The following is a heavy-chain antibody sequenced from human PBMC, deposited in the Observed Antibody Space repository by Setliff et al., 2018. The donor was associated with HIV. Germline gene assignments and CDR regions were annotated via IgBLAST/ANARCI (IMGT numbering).Heavy chain of an antibody. CDR1: GGSINRSPYY. J-gene: IGHJ4*02. Sequence: SETLSLTCTVSGGSINRSPYYWGWIRQPPGKGLEWIASIFYSGSTYHNPSLKSRVTISVDAANNQFSLKVNSMTAADSAIYYCARVESGILGYWGRGTLVTVSS. CDR2: IFYSGST. CDR3: ARVESGILGY. V-gene: IGHV4-39*07. D-gene: IGHD1-26*01.